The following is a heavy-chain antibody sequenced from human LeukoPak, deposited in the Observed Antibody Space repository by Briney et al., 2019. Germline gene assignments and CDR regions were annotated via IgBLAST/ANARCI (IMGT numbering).Heavy chain of an antibody. CDR2: IYYSGST. V-gene: IGHV4-59*12. Sequence: SETLSLTCTVSGGSISSYYWSWIRQPPGKRLEWIGYIYYSGSTNYNPSLKSRVTISVDTSKNQFSLKLSSVTAADTAVYYCARDVRDAFDIWGQGTMVTVSS. CDR1: GGSISSYY. D-gene: IGHD6-6*01. CDR3: ARDVRDAFDI. J-gene: IGHJ3*02.